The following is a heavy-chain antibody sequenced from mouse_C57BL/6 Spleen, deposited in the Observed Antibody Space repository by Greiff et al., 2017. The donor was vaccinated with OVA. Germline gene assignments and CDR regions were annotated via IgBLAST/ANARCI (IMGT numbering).Heavy chain of an antibody. Sequence: QVQLQQPGPELVKPGASVKLSCKASGYTFTSYCMHWVKQSPGRGLEWIGNINPNNGGTNYNEKFKGKATLTVNKSSSTAYMQLSSLTSEDSAVYYCARSGLYGDYVAYWGQGTLVTVSA. J-gene: IGHJ3*01. D-gene: IGHD2-13*01. CDR3: ARSGLYGDYVAY. CDR1: GYTFTSYC. CDR2: INPNNGGT. V-gene: IGHV1-53*01.